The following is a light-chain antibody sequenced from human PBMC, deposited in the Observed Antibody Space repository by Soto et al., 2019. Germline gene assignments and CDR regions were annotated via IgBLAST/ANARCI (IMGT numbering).Light chain of an antibody. J-gene: IGLJ1*01. CDR1: TIDVDSSNY. V-gene: IGLV2-11*01. Sequence: QSALTQPRSVCGSPGQSVTISCTGPTIDVDSSNYVSWYQQHPGKAPKLMIYDVSERPSGVPDRFSGSKSGSTASLTISGLQAEDEADYYCCSYATTFYVFGSGTKVTVL. CDR2: DVS. CDR3: CSYATTFYV.